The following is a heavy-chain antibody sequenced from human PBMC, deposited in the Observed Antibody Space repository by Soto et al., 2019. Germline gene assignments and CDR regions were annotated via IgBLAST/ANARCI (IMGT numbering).Heavy chain of an antibody. CDR2: ISYDGSNI. J-gene: IGHJ6*02. V-gene: IGHV3-30*18. Sequence: GGSLRLSCAASGCTFSRFGMHWVRQAPGKGLEWMASISYDGSNIFYADYVKGRFTISRDNSKNTIYLEMNSLRSEDTAVYYCAKDLYGSETYTYYCGLDVWGPGTTVTVSS. D-gene: IGHD3-10*01. CDR3: AKDLYGSETYTYYCGLDV. CDR1: GCTFSRFG.